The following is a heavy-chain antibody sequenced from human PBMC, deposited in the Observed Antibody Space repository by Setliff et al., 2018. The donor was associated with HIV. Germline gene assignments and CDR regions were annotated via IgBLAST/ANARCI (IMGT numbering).Heavy chain of an antibody. CDR3: ARAGHRAAGNILDYYYYMDV. Sequence: GASVKVSCKASGYTFGNYAITWVRQVPGQGLEWMGGIIPFLCIAASAQKFQDRVTFKTDESTSTAYMELSYLNTEDAAVYYCARAGHRAAGNILDYYYYMDVWGKGTTVTVSS. D-gene: IGHD6-13*01. V-gene: IGHV1-69*10. CDR2: IIPFLCIA. CDR1: GYTFGNYA. J-gene: IGHJ6*03.